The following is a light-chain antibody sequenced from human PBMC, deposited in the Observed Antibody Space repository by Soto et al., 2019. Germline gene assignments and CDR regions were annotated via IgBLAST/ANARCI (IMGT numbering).Light chain of an antibody. J-gene: IGKJ4*01. Sequence: EIVLMQSPGTLSLSPGERATLSCRASQSVTSSYLAWYQQKPGQAPRLLIDGASRRATVIPDRFSGSGSGTDFTLTISRLEPEDFAVYYCQRYGSSPPLTFGGGTKVEIK. V-gene: IGKV3-20*01. CDR2: GAS. CDR3: QRYGSSPPLT. CDR1: QSVTSSY.